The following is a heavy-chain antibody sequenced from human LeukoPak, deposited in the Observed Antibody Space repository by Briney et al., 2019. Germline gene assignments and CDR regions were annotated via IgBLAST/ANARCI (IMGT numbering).Heavy chain of an antibody. CDR2: VSAHGVDK. CDR1: GFAFSSYA. J-gene: IGHJ3*02. D-gene: IGHD6-19*01. Sequence: GGSLRLSCAASGFAFSSYAMHWVRQAPGKGLEWLAVVSAHGVDKFYADSVKGRFTISRDNAKNSLYLQMNSLRAEDTAVYYRARDAISGPDAFDIWGQGTTVTVSS. V-gene: IGHV3-30*04. CDR3: ARDAISGPDAFDI.